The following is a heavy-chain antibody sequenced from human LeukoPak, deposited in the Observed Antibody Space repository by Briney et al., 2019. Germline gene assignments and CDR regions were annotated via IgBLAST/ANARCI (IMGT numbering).Heavy chain of an antibody. Sequence: SVKVSCKASGGTFSSYAISWVRQAPGQGLEWMGGIIPIFGTANYAQKFQGRVTITTDESTSTAYMELSSLRSEDTAVYYCARGLRFLESPLDYWGQGTLVTVSS. J-gene: IGHJ4*02. CDR3: ARGLRFLESPLDY. CDR2: IIPIFGTA. V-gene: IGHV1-69*05. D-gene: IGHD3-3*01. CDR1: GGTFSSYA.